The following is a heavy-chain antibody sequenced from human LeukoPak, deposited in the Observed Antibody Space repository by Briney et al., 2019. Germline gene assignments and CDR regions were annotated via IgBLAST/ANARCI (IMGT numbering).Heavy chain of an antibody. CDR2: IYYSGTT. J-gene: IGHJ2*01. D-gene: IGHD4-17*01. CDR1: GDSISSGAYY. Sequence: SETLSLTCTVSGDSISSGAYYWSWIRQHPGTGLEWIGYIYYSGTTYYNPSLKSRLTISVDTSKNQFSLKLSSVTAADTAVYYCARGVDYGGYLGFLGSYWYFDLWGRGTLVTVSS. V-gene: IGHV4-31*03. CDR3: ARGVDYGGYLGFLGSYWYFDL.